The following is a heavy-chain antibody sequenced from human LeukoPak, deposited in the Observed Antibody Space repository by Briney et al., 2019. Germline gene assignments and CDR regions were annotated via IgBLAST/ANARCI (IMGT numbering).Heavy chain of an antibody. D-gene: IGHD6-19*01. CDR2: IYYSGST. V-gene: IGHV4-39*01. CDR3: AGIAVAGKFDY. CDR1: GGSISSSSYY. Sequence: SETLSLTCTVSGGSISSSSYYWGWIRQPPGKGLEWIGSIYYSGSTYYNPSLKSRVTISVDTSKNQFSLKLSSVTAADTAVYYCAGIAVAGKFDYWGQGTLVTVSS. J-gene: IGHJ4*02.